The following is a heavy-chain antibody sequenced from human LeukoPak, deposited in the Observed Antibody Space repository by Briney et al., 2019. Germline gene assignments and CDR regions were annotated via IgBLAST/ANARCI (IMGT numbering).Heavy chain of an antibody. D-gene: IGHD3-22*01. Sequence: GGSLRLSCAASGFTFSSYEMNWVRQAPGKGLEWVSSITKSNSMYYADSLKGRFTISRDNAKNSLYLQMNSLRAEDTAVYYCARGFPYYYDTSGYFFDYWGQGTLVTVSS. CDR2: ITKSNSM. CDR3: ARGFPYYYDTSGYFFDY. V-gene: IGHV3-69-1*02. CDR1: GFTFSSYE. J-gene: IGHJ4*02.